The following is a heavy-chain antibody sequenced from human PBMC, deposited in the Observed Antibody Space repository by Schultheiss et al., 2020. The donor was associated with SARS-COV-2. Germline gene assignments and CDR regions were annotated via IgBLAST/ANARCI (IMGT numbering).Heavy chain of an antibody. CDR3: ARIGGTTVVTKGYYYYMDV. J-gene: IGHJ6*03. D-gene: IGHD4-23*01. CDR1: GGSISSYY. V-gene: IGHV4-59*08. Sequence: ESLKISCTVSGGSISSYYWSWIRQPPGKGLEWIGYIYYSGSTNYNPSLKSRVTISVDTSKNQFSLKLSSVTAADTAVYYCARIGGTTVVTKGYYYYMDVWGQGTTVTVSS. CDR2: IYYSGST.